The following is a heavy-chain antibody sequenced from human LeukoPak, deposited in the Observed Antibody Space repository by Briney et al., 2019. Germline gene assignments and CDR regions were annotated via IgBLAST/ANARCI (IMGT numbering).Heavy chain of an antibody. J-gene: IGHJ4*02. V-gene: IGHV1-2*04. Sequence: GASVKVSCKASGGTFSSYAISWVRQAPGQGLEWMGRINPDSGGTNYAQKFQGWVTLTRDTSISTAYMELTSLKSDDTAVYYCARDQYHNSGSPALRYWGQGTLVTVSS. D-gene: IGHD3-10*01. CDR2: INPDSGGT. CDR3: ARDQYHNSGSPALRY. CDR1: GGTFSSYA.